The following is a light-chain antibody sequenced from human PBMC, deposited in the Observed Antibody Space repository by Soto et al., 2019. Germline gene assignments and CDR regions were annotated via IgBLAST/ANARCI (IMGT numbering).Light chain of an antibody. CDR2: DAS. CDR1: QSVSTN. V-gene: IGKV3-15*01. CDR3: QQYNNLPPT. Sequence: ETVMTQSPATLSVSPGERATLSCRASQSVSTNLAWYQQKPGQTPRLLIYDASIRATSGPANFSGSGSGTEFTLTIGSLQSEDFAVYYCQQYNNLPPTFGKGTKVYIK. J-gene: IGKJ1*01.